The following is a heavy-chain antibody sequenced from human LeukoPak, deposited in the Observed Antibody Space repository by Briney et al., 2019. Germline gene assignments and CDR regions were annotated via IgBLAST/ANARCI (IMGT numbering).Heavy chain of an antibody. J-gene: IGHJ6*03. CDR3: ATLTSMVRGGYYYYYMDV. V-gene: IGHV1-58*02. CDR1: GFTFTSSA. D-gene: IGHD3-10*01. Sequence: SVKVSCKASGFTFTSSAMQWVRQARGQRLEWIGWIVVGSGNTNYAQKFQGRVTITADKSTSTAYMELSSLRSEDTAVYYCATLTSMVRGGYYYYYMDVWGKGTTVTVSS. CDR2: IVVGSGNT.